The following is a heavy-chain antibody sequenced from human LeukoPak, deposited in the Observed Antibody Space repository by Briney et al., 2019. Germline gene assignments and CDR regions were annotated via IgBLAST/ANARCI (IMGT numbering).Heavy chain of an antibody. V-gene: IGHV3-23*01. D-gene: IGHD3-10*01. CDR1: GFTFSSYA. Sequence: GGSLRLSCAASGFTFSSYAMSWVRQAPGKGLEWVSAISGSGGSTYYADSVKGRFTISRDNSKNTLYLRMNSLRAEDTAVYYCARVLRPQFGLDPWGQGTLVTVSS. CDR3: ARVLRPQFGLDP. CDR2: ISGSGGST. J-gene: IGHJ5*02.